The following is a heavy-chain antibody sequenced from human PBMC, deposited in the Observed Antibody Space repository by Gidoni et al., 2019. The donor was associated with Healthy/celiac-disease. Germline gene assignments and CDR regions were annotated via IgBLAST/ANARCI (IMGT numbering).Heavy chain of an antibody. Sequence: QVQLVQSGAEVKKPGSSVKVSCKASGGTFSSYAISWVRQAPGQGLEWMGRIIPILGIANYAQKFQGRVTITADKSTSTAYMELSSLRSEDTAVYYCARGRYYDFWSGYYNSAKNYWGQGTLVTVSS. D-gene: IGHD3-3*01. V-gene: IGHV1-69*04. CDR2: IIPILGIA. J-gene: IGHJ4*02. CDR3: ARGRYYDFWSGYYNSAKNY. CDR1: GGTFSSYA.